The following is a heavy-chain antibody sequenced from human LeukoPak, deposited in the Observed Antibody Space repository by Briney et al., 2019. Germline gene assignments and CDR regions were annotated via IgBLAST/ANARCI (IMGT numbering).Heavy chain of an antibody. CDR2: INHSGST. CDR3: ARRGNYYGSGSYFRNPFDY. J-gene: IGHJ4*02. V-gene: IGHV4-34*01. D-gene: IGHD3-10*01. Sequence: SETLSLTCAVFGGSFSGYYWSWIRQPPGKGLEWIGEINHSGSTNYNPSLKSRVTISVDTSKNQFSLKLSSVTAADTAVYYCARRGNYYGSGSYFRNPFDYWGQGTLVTVSS. CDR1: GGSFSGYY.